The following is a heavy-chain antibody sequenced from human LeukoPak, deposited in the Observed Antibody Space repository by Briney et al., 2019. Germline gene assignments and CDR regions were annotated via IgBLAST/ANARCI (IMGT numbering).Heavy chain of an antibody. Sequence: PSETLSLTCTVSGGSISSYYWSWIRQPPGKGLEWIGYIYYSGSTNYNPSLKSRVTISVDTSKNQFSLKLSSVTAADTAVYYCARYGRFWSGSNWFDPWGQGTLVTVSS. D-gene: IGHD3-3*01. V-gene: IGHV4-59*01. CDR1: GGSISSYY. CDR2: IYYSGST. CDR3: ARYGRFWSGSNWFDP. J-gene: IGHJ5*02.